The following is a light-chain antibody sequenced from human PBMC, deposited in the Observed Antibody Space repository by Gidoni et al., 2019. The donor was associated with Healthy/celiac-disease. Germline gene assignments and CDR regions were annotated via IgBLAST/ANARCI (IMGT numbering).Light chain of an antibody. CDR2: GAS. CDR3: QQYGSSPGT. CDR1: QSVSSSY. V-gene: IGKV3-20*01. Sequence: EIVLTQSPGTLSLSPGARATLSCRASQSVSSSYLAWYQQKPGQAPRLLIYGASSRATGIPDRFSGSGSGTDFTLTSSRLEPEDFAVYYCQQYGSSPGTFGQGTKVEIK. J-gene: IGKJ1*01.